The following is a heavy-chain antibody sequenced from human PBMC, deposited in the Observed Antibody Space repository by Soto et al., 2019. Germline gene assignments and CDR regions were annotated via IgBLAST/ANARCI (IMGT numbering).Heavy chain of an antibody. CDR2: IIPIFGTA. CDR3: ARDGGVVAATDCYYYYGMDV. V-gene: IGHV1-69*13. D-gene: IGHD2-15*01. Sequence: SVKVSCKASGGTFSSYAISWVRQAPGKGLEWMGGIIPIFGTANYAQKFQGRVTITADESTSTAYMELSSLRAEDTAVYYCARDGGVVAATDCYYYYGMDVWGQGTTVTVSS. CDR1: GGTFSSYA. J-gene: IGHJ6*02.